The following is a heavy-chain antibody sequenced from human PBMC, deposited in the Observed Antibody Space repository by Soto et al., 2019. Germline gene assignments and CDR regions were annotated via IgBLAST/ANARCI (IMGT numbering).Heavy chain of an antibody. CDR3: ARSLDIVVVPAAQRYYNWFDP. J-gene: IGHJ5*02. CDR1: GFTFSSYS. CDR2: ISSSSSYI. Sequence: PGGSLRLSCAASGFTFSSYSMNWVRQAPGKGLEWVSSISSSSSYIYYADSVKGRFTISRDNAKNSLYLQMNSLRAEDTAVYYCARSLDIVVVPAAQRYYNWFDPWGQGTLVTVSS. V-gene: IGHV3-21*01. D-gene: IGHD2-2*03.